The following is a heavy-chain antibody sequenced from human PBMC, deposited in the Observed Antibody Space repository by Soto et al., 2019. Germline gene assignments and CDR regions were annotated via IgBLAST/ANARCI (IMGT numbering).Heavy chain of an antibody. J-gene: IGHJ3*02. Sequence: GGSLRLSCAASGFTFSSYSMNWVRQAPGKGLEWVSSISSSSYIYYADSVKGRFTISRDNAKNSLYLQMNSLRAEDTAVYYCARDFRGQYYDFWSGYTMGVAFDIWGQGTMVTVSS. CDR1: GFTFSSYS. V-gene: IGHV3-21*01. D-gene: IGHD3-3*01. CDR2: ISSSSYI. CDR3: ARDFRGQYYDFWSGYTMGVAFDI.